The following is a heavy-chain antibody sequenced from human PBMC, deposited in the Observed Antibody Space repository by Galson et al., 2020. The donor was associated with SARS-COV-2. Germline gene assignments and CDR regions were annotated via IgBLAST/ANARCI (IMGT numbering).Heavy chain of an antibody. D-gene: IGHD6-13*01. CDR2: IYYSGST. V-gene: IGHV4-59*01. Sequence: ASETLSLTCTVSGGSISSYYWSWIRQPPGKGLEWIGYIYYSGSTNYNPSLKSRVTISVDTSKNQFSLKLSSVTAADTAVYYCARESGLGYSSIGFDYWGQGTLVTVSS. J-gene: IGHJ4*02. CDR1: GGSISSYY. CDR3: ARESGLGYSSIGFDY.